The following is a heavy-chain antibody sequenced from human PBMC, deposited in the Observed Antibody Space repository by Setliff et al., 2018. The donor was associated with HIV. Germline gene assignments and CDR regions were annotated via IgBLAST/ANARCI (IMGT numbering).Heavy chain of an antibody. J-gene: IGHJ4*02. CDR2: MYHSGST. D-gene: IGHD3-9*01. V-gene: IGHV4-31*03. CDR1: GVSIATDGYY. CDR3: AGGRYFRDIRDSRFDF. Sequence: SETLSLTCSVSGVSIATDGYYWSWIRHYPGKGLEWIGYMYHSGSTYYNASLASRLIMSLDPSKNQFSLKLNSMTAADTAMYYCAGGRYFRDIRDSRFDFWGQGTLVTVS.